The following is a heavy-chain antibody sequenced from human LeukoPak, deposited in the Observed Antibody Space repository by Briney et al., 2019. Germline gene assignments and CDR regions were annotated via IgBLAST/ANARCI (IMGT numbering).Heavy chain of an antibody. D-gene: IGHD3-3*01. CDR2: IYTSGST. CDR1: GGSISSYY. J-gene: IGHJ2*01. Sequence: SETLSLTCTVSGGSISSYYWSWIRQPAGKGLEWIGRIYTSGSTNYNPSLKSRVTMSVDTSKNQFSLKLSSLTAADTDVYYCARFWSGFNWYFDLWGRGTLVTVSS. CDR3: ARFWSGFNWYFDL. V-gene: IGHV4-4*07.